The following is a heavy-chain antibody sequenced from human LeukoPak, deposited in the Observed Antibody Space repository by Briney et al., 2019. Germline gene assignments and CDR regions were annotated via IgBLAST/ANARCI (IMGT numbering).Heavy chain of an antibody. Sequence: ASVKVSCKASGYTFTGYYIHWVRQAPGQGLEWMGWINPNSGGTNYAQKFQGRVTMTRDTSISTAYMELSRLRSDDTAVYYCARGPDSSGYYYYFDYWGQGTLVTVSS. CDR3: ARGPDSSGYYYYFDY. V-gene: IGHV1-2*02. CDR2: INPNSGGT. CDR1: GYTFTGYY. J-gene: IGHJ4*02. D-gene: IGHD3-22*01.